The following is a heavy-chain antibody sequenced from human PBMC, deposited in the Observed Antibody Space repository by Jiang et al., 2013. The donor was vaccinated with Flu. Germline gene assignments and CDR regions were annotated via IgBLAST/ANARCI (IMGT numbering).Heavy chain of an antibody. CDR3: ARSPNVVVPAALLDY. D-gene: IGHD2-2*01. J-gene: IGHJ4*02. Sequence: GAEVKKPGASVKVSCKASGYTFTSYGISWVRQAPGQGLEWMGWISAYNGNTNYAQKLQGRVTMTTDTSTSTAYMELRSLRSDDTAVYYCARSPNVVVPAALLDYWGQGTLVTGLL. V-gene: IGHV1-18*01. CDR1: GYTFTSYG. CDR2: ISAYNGNT.